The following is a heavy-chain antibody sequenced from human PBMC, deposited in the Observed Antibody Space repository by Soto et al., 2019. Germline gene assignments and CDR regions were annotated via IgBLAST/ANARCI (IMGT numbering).Heavy chain of an antibody. J-gene: IGHJ4*02. V-gene: IGHV3-30*04. D-gene: IGHD6-25*01. CDR1: GFTFSYYA. CDR3: ARAGGGYLDY. Sequence: QVQLEESGGGVVQPGRSLRLSCAASGFTFSYYALHWVRQAPGKGLEWVAYISNDGSQKLYPDSVKGRLSISRDNSKNTLYLEMNSLRAEDTAVYYCARAGGGYLDYWGQGSLVTVSS. CDR2: ISNDGSQK.